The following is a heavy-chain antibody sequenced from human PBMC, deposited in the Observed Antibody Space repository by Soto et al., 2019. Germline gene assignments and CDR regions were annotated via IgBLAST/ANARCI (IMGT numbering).Heavy chain of an antibody. J-gene: IGHJ5*02. V-gene: IGHV1-18*01. CDR1: GYTFTNFG. CDR3: ARVITGVEAWFDP. Sequence: ASVKVSCKACGYTFTNFGVTWVGRAPGQGLEWMGWISAYTDTPNYAQKFQGRVTMTIDTSTSTAYMDLRSLTSDDTAVYYCARVITGVEAWFDPWGQGTLVTVSS. CDR2: ISAYTDTP. D-gene: IGHD1-20*01.